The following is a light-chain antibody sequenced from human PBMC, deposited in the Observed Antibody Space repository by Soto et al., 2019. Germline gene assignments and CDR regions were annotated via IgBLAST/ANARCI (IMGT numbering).Light chain of an antibody. CDR3: QQSYSTPGMYT. CDR2: AAS. J-gene: IGKJ2*01. Sequence: DIQMTQSPSSLSASVGDRVTITCRASQSISSYLNWYQQKPGKAPKLLIYAASSLQSGVPSRFSGSGSGTDFTLTISSLQPEDFATYYCQQSYSTPGMYTFGQGTNLEIK. V-gene: IGKV1-39*01. CDR1: QSISSY.